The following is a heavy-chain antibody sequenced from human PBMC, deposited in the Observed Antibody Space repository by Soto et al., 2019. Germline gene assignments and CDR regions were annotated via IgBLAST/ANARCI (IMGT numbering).Heavy chain of an antibody. J-gene: IGHJ4*02. V-gene: IGHV4-31*03. CDR2: IFYSGTT. CDR3: ARGVLY. D-gene: IGHD1-1*01. CDR1: GGSISSGGYF. Sequence: SETLSLTCTVSGGSISSGGYFWSWIRQPPGKGLEWIGNIFYSGTTYYNPSLKSRVTISVGTSKNQFSLKLSSVTAADTAVYFCARGVLYWGQGTLVTVSS.